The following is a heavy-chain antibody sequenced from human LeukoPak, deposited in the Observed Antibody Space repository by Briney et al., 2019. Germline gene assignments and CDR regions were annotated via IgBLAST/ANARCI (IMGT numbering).Heavy chain of an antibody. Sequence: PGGSLRLSCAASGFTFSSYSMNWVRQAPGKGLEWVSYISSSSSTIYYADSVKGRFTISRDNAKNSLYLQMNSLRDEDTAVYYCARDPSTYYYDSSGYFRPTIYFDYWGQGTLVTVSS. CDR3: ARDPSTYYYDSSGYFRPTIYFDY. CDR2: ISSSSSTI. J-gene: IGHJ4*02. V-gene: IGHV3-48*02. D-gene: IGHD3-22*01. CDR1: GFTFSSYS.